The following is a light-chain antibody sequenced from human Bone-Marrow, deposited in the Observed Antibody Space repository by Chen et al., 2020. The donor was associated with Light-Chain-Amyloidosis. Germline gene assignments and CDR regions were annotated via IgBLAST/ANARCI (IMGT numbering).Light chain of an antibody. CDR1: SGSIATNY. CDR3: QSYRGSSQGV. CDR2: EDD. V-gene: IGLV6-57*01. Sequence: NFMLTQPHSVSESPGKTAIISCTRSSGSIATNYVQWYQQRPGSSPTTVIYEDDQRPSGVPDRFTGSIDRSSNSASLTISGLKTENEADYCCQSYRGSSQGVFGRGTRLTVL. J-gene: IGLJ3*02.